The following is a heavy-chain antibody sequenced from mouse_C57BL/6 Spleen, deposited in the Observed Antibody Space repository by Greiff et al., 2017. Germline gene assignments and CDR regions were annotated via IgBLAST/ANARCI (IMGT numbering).Heavy chain of an antibody. CDR2: IHPNSGST. D-gene: IGHD2-4*01. J-gene: IGHJ3*01. V-gene: IGHV1-64*01. CDR1: GYTFTSYW. Sequence: QVQLQQPGAELVKPGASVKLSCKASGYTFTSYWMHWVKQRPGQGLEWIGMIHPNSGSTNYNEKFKSKATLTVDKSSSTSYMQLSSLTSEDAAVYYCARCDYDEGLAYWGQGTLVTVSA. CDR3: ARCDYDEGLAY.